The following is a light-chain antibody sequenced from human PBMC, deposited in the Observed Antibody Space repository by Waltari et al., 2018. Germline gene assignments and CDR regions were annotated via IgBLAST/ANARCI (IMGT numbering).Light chain of an antibody. J-gene: IGKJ1*01. Sequence: DIRLSQSPSPLSASVGDKVTITCQARQDIGTYVHWYQQRTGEAPKLLIYDASHLDTGVPTRFSGGGSGTHFTFTINDLQPEDFATYYCQQYDNLPLTFGQGTRVEIK. CDR2: DAS. CDR1: QDIGTY. V-gene: IGKV1-33*01. CDR3: QQYDNLPLT.